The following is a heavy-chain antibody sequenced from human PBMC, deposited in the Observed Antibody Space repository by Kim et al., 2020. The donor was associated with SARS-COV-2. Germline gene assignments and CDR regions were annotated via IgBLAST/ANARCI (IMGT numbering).Heavy chain of an antibody. Sequence: GGSLRLSCAASGFTFSSYEMNWVRQAPGKGLEWVSYISSSGSTIYYADSVKGRFTISRDNAKNSLYLQMNSLRAEDTAVYYCARNMGGRSPYYYYYGMDVWGQETTVTVSS. V-gene: IGHV3-48*03. CDR3: ARNMGGRSPYYYYYGMDV. D-gene: IGHD1-26*01. J-gene: IGHJ6*02. CDR2: ISSSGSTI. CDR1: GFTFSSYE.